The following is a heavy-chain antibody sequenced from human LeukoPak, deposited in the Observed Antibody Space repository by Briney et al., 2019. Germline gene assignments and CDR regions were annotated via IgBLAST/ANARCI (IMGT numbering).Heavy chain of an antibody. J-gene: IGHJ4*02. D-gene: IGHD1-26*01. CDR3: ASLYSGSYLTGIDY. V-gene: IGHV3-7*01. Sequence: GGSLRLSCAASGFTFSSYWMSWVRQAPGKGLEWVANIKQDGSEKYYVDSVKGRFTISRDNTKNSLYLQMNSLRAEDTAVYYCASLYSGSYLTGIDYWGQGTLVTVSS. CDR2: IKQDGSEK. CDR1: GFTFSSYW.